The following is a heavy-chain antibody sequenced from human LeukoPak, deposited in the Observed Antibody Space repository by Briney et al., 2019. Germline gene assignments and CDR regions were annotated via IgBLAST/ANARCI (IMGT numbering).Heavy chain of an antibody. V-gene: IGHV3-30-3*01. D-gene: IGHD6-19*01. CDR3: ARDIGSSGRLGYYYYGMDV. Sequence: GGSLRLSCAASGFTFSSYAMHWVRQAPGKGLEWVAVISYDGSNKYYADSVKGRFTISRDNSKNTLYLQMNSLRAEDTAVYYCARDIGSSGRLGYYYYGMDVWGQGTTVTVSS. CDR1: GFTFSSYA. CDR2: ISYDGSNK. J-gene: IGHJ6*02.